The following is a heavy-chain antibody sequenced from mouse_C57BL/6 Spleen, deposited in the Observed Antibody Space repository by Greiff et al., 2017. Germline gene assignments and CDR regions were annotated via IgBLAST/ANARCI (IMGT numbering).Heavy chain of an antibody. CDR1: GYTFTSYW. CDR3: ARGYGSSYWYFDV. Sequence: VQLQQSGAEFVKPGASVKMSCKASGYTFTSYWITWVKQRPGQGLEWIGDIYPGSGSTNYNDKFKSKVTLSVDTSSSTVYMQLSSLPSEDSAVYYCARGYGSSYWYFDVWGTGTTVTV. CDR2: IYPGSGST. D-gene: IGHD1-1*01. J-gene: IGHJ1*03. V-gene: IGHV1-55*01.